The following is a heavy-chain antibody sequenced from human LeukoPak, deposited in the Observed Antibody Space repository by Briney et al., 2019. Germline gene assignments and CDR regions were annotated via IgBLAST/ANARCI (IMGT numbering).Heavy chain of an antibody. Sequence: GGPLRLSCGASGFTFSSYAMHWVRQAPAKGLAWVAVISYDGSNKYYTDSVKGRFTISRDNSKDTLYLQMNSLRAEDTAVYFCARGRGIATAGYFDYWGQGTLVTVSS. CDR1: GFTFSSYA. J-gene: IGHJ4*02. D-gene: IGHD6-13*01. V-gene: IGHV3-30*10. CDR3: ARGRGIATAGYFDY. CDR2: ISYDGSNK.